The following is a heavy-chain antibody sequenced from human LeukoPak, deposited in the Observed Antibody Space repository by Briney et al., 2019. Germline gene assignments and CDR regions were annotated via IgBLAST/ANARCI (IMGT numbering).Heavy chain of an antibody. V-gene: IGHV6-1*01. Sequence: SQTLSLTCVLSGDNFSNINAAWHWIRQSPSRGLEWLGRTYYSSKWYNDYAVSLKSRIIINPDPSKNQFSLQLNSVTPEDTARYFCARAMSRAFNLWGQGTVVTVSS. CDR1: GDNFSNINAA. J-gene: IGHJ3*01. CDR2: TYYSSKWYN. CDR3: ARAMSRAFNL. D-gene: IGHD3-10*01.